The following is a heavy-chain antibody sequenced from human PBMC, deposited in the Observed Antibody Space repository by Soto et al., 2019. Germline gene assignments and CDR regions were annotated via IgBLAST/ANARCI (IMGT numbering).Heavy chain of an antibody. D-gene: IGHD5-18*01. CDR3: ARNGGYSYGQYYFDY. CDR2: IYSGGST. J-gene: IGHJ4*02. V-gene: IGHV3-53*01. CDR1: GFTVSSNY. Sequence: LRLSCAASGFTVSSNYMSWVRQAPGKGLEWVSVIYSGGSTYYADSVKGRFTISRDNSKNTLYLQMNSLRAEDTAVYYCARNGGYSYGQYYFDYWGQGTLVTVSS.